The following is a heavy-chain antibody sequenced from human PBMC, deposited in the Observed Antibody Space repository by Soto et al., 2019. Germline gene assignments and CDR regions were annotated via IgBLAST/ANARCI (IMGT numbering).Heavy chain of an antibody. J-gene: IGHJ6*02. Sequence: PGGSLRLSCAASGFTFSSYAMSWVRQAPGKGLEWVSAISGSGGSTYYADSVKGRFTISRDNSKNTLYLQMNSLRAEDTAVYYCAKDAYSSSLSNDYYDGMDVWGQGTTVTVSS. CDR1: GFTFSSYA. V-gene: IGHV3-23*01. CDR2: ISGSGGST. CDR3: AKDAYSSSLSNDYYDGMDV. D-gene: IGHD6-13*01.